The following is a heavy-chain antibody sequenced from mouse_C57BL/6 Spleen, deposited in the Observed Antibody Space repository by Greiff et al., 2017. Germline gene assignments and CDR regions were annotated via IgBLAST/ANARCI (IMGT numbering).Heavy chain of an antibody. CDR2: ISSGGDYI. V-gene: IGHV5-9-1*02. CDR1: GFTFSSYA. CDR3: TRDSLTTGFAY. D-gene: IGHD1-1*01. Sequence: EVKLVESGEGLVKPGGSLKLSCAASGFTFSSYAMSWVRQTPEKRLEWVAYISSGGDYIYYADTVKGRFTISRDNARNTLYLQMSSLKSEDTAMYYCTRDSLTTGFAYWGQGTTLTVSS. J-gene: IGHJ2*01.